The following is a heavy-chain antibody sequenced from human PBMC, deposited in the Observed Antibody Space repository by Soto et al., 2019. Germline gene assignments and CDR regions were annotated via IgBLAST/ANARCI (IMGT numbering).Heavy chain of an antibody. V-gene: IGHV1-2*02. CDR1: GYTFTGYS. CDR3: ARDLTGDPNY. D-gene: IGHD7-27*01. Sequence: QVQLVQSGAEVKKPGASVNVSCEASGYTFTGYSIHWVRQAPGQGLEWMGYINPNSGDTIFAQKFQGRVTMTRDTSISTAYMELSRVASDDTAVYYCARDLTGDPNYWGQGTLVTVSS. CDR2: INPNSGDT. J-gene: IGHJ4*02.